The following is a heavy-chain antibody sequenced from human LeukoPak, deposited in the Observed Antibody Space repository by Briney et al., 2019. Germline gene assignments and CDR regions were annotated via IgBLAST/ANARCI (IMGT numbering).Heavy chain of an antibody. CDR2: INTNTGNP. Sequence: ASVKVSCKASGYTFTGYHMHWVRQAPGQGLEWMGWINTNTGNPTYAQGFTGRFVFSLDTSVSTAYLQISSLKAEDTAVYYCARGIHPNYYDSSGYTKDDYWGQGTLVTVSS. V-gene: IGHV7-4-1*02. D-gene: IGHD3-22*01. J-gene: IGHJ4*02. CDR3: ARGIHPNYYDSSGYTKDDY. CDR1: GYTFTGYH.